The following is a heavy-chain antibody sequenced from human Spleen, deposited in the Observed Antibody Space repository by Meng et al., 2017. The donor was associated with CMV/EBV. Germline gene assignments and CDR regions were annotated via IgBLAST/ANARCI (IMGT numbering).Heavy chain of an antibody. J-gene: IGHJ3*02. CDR3: ARESRPVVAFDI. CDR2: ITGNGATI. CDR1: GFTFSAYN. D-gene: IGHD2-15*01. V-gene: IGHV3-48*04. Sequence: GESLKISCAASGFTFSAYNINWVCQAPGKGLQWLSYITGNGATIHYEDSVKGRFTVSRDNAKNTLYLQMDSLRAEDTAVYYCARESRPVVAFDIWGQGTWVTVSS.